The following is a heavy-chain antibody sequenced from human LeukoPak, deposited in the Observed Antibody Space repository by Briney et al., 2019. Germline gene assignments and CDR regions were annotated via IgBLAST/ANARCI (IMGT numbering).Heavy chain of an antibody. CDR3: ARNPGKQQLGTY. CDR1: GGSISSSSYY. J-gene: IGHJ4*02. D-gene: IGHD6-13*01. CDR2: IYYSGST. V-gene: IGHV4-39*01. Sequence: PSETLSLTCTVSGGSISSSSYYWGWIRQPPGKGLEWIGSIYYSGSTYYNPSLKSRVTISVDTSKNQFSLKLSSVTAADTAVYYCARNPGKQQLGTYWGQGTLVTVSS.